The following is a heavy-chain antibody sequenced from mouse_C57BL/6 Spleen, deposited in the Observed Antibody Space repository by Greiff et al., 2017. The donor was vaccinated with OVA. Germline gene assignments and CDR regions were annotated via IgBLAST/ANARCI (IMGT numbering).Heavy chain of an antibody. J-gene: IGHJ1*03. V-gene: IGHV1-69*01. CDR2: IDPSDSYT. CDR1: GYTFTSYW. D-gene: IGHD2-2*01. CDR3: ARVPMVTRYFDV. Sequence: VQLQQPGAELVMPGASVKLSCKASGYTFTSYWMHWVKQRPGQGLEWIGEIDPSDSYTNYNQKFKGKSTLTVDKSSSTAYMQLSSLTSEDSAVYYCARVPMVTRYFDVWGTGTTVTVSS.